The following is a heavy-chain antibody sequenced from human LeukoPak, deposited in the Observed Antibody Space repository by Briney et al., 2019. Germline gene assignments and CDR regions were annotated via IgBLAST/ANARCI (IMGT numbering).Heavy chain of an antibody. J-gene: IGHJ2*01. D-gene: IGHD3-3*01. CDR2: IRSDGGDT. CDR1: GFTFPNHW. V-gene: IGHV3-74*01. Sequence: GGSLRLSCATSGFTFPNHWMHWVRQAPGKGLVWVSRIRSDGGDTNHADSVQGRFTISRDNAKNTLYLQMNSLGAEDTAVYYCARDFECFDLWGRGTLVTVSS. CDR3: ARDFECFDL.